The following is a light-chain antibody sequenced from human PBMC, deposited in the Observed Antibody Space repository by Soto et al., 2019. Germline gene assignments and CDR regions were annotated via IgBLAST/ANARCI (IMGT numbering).Light chain of an antibody. V-gene: IGLV2-14*01. CDR3: FSFAGPYTYV. J-gene: IGLJ1*01. CDR2: EVN. Sequence: QSALTQPASLSGSPGQSITISCTGTSSDIGAYDYVSWFQQHPGKAPKLMISEVNNRPSGVSNRFSGSKSGKTAYLTISGLQVEDEAEYFCFSFAGPYTYVFGTGTKVTLL. CDR1: SSDIGAYDY.